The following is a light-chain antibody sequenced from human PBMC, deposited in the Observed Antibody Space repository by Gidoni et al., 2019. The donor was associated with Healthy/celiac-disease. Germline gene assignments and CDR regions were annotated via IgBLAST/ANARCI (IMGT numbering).Light chain of an antibody. CDR1: SSNIVSNT. CDR2: SNN. CDR3: AAWDDSLNGPV. Sequence: QSVLTQPPSASGPPGQRVTISCSGSSSNIVSNTVTWYQQLPGTAPKLLIYSNNQRPSGVPDRFSGSKSGTSASLAISGLQSEDEADYYCAAWDDSLNGPVFGGGTKLTVL. V-gene: IGLV1-44*01. J-gene: IGLJ3*02.